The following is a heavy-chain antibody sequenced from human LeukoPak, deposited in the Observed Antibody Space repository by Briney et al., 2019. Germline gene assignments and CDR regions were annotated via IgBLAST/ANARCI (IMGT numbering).Heavy chain of an antibody. J-gene: IGHJ4*02. V-gene: IGHV3-23*01. CDR3: AKDSASLGGGYYDSSGYYS. CDR1: GFTFSSYA. Sequence: GGSLRLSCAVSGFTFSSYAMSWVRQAPGKGLEWVSAISGSGDSAYYADSVKGRFTISRDNPRNTLYLQMNSLRAEDTAVYYCAKDSASLGGGYYDSSGYYSWGQGTLVTVSS. D-gene: IGHD3-22*01. CDR2: ISGSGDSA.